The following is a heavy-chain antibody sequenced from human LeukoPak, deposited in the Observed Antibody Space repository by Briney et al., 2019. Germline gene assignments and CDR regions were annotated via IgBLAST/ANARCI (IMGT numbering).Heavy chain of an antibody. CDR3: VRGIDTTGYLHY. D-gene: IGHD3-22*01. CDR2: INTNTRSP. V-gene: IGHV7-4-1*02. J-gene: IGHJ4*02. CDR1: GYTFSTDP. Sequence: ASVKVSCKASGYTFSTDPTTWVRHAPPQGLDWMGLINTNTRSPTYAQGLTDWFVHSLDPSLSPAFLQVSSLKAEDTVLYYCVRGIDTTGYLHYWGQGTLVTVSS.